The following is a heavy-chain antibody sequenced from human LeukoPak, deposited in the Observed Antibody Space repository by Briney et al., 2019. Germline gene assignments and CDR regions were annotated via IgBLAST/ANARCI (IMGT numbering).Heavy chain of an antibody. CDR3: ATRCTNGVCYKAYYMDV. D-gene: IGHD2-8*01. CDR2: INLNGGGT. J-gene: IGHJ6*03. V-gene: IGHV1-2*02. CDR1: GGTFSSYA. Sequence: ASVKVSCKASGGTFSSYAISWVRQAPGQGLEWLGWINLNGGGTLSAQKFQGRVTMTRDASIGTAYMELSGLRSDDTAVYYCATRCTNGVCYKAYYMDVWGKGTTVTVSS.